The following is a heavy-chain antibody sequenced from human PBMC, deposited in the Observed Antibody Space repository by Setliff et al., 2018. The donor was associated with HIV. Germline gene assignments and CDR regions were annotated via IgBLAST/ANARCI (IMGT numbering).Heavy chain of an antibody. V-gene: IGHV4-61*09. CDR1: GGSISSGSYY. Sequence: SETLSLTCTVSGGSISSGSYYWSWIWQPAGKGLEWIGHIYTSGSTNYNPSLKSRVTISVDTSTNQFSLKLSSVTAADTAVYYCARGRRSSGWYVYHWGQGTLVTVSS. CDR2: IYTSGST. CDR3: ARGRRSSGWYVYH. D-gene: IGHD6-19*01. J-gene: IGHJ4*02.